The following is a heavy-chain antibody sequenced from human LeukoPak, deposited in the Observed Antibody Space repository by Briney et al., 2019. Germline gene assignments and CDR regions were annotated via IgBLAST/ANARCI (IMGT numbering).Heavy chain of an antibody. Sequence: GGSLRLSCAASGFTFSSYAMSWVRQAPGKGLEWVSAVSSSSGSTNYADYVKGQFTISRDNSKNTVYLHMNNLRAEDRAVCYCAKEGRKTGNTYGYEFDAWGQGTLVTVSS. D-gene: IGHD5-18*01. J-gene: IGHJ5*02. V-gene: IGHV3-23*01. CDR3: AKEGRKTGNTYGYEFDA. CDR1: GFTFSSYA. CDR2: VSSSSGST.